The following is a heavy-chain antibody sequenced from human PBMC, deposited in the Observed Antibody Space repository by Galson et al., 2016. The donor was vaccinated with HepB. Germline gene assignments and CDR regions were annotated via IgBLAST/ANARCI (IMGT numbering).Heavy chain of an antibody. CDR1: GFTFSGYY. D-gene: IGHD1-7*01. CDR3: TRGGTAPYYYFGLDV. J-gene: IGHJ6*02. CDR2: IRDKGNSYFT. V-gene: IGHV3-72*01. Sequence: SLRLSCAASGFTFSGYYMEWVRQAPGKGLEWVGRIRDKGNSYFTEYGASVKGRFTVSRHDSNNAVYLQMNRLTIEDTAVYYCTRGGTAPYYYFGLDVWGQGTTVTVSS.